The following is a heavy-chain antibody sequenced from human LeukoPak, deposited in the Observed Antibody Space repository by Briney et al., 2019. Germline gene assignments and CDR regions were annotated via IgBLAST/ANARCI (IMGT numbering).Heavy chain of an antibody. CDR1: GFTFGDYA. V-gene: IGHV3-49*03. CDR3: TRVADSRGYCCDFDY. J-gene: IGHJ4*02. D-gene: IGHD3-22*01. CDR2: IRSKAYGGTT. Sequence: GGSLRLSCTASGFTFGDYAMSWFRQAPGKGLEWVGFIRSKAYGGTTEYAASVKGRFTISRDDSKSIAYLQMNSLKTEDTAVYYCTRVADSRGYCCDFDYWGQGTLVTVSS.